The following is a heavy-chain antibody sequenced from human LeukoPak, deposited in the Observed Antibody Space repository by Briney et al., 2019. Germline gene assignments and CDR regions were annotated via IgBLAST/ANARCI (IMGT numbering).Heavy chain of an antibody. V-gene: IGHV4-59*02. J-gene: IGHJ4*02. Sequence: SETLSLTCTVSGGSVTTYYWSWIRQPPGKGLEWIGYIYYSGTTNYNPSLKSRVNISVDTSKNQFSLKLNSVTAADTAVYYCARWAGILEYWGQGTLVTVSS. CDR1: GGSVTTYY. CDR2: IYYSGTT. D-gene: IGHD6-19*01. CDR3: ARWAGILEY.